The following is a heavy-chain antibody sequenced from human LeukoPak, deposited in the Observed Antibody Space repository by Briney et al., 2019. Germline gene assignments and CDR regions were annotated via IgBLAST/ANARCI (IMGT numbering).Heavy chain of an antibody. J-gene: IGHJ4*02. V-gene: IGHV4-59*12. Sequence: SETLSLTCTVSGGSISSYYWSWIRQPPGKGLEWIGYIYYSGSTNYNPSLKSRVTISVDTSKNQFSLKLSSVTAADTAVYYCARVVRGSGSYYNVRGDYYFDYWGQGTLVTVSS. CDR3: ARVVRGSGSYYNVRGDYYFDY. CDR1: GGSISSYY. CDR2: IYYSGST. D-gene: IGHD3-10*01.